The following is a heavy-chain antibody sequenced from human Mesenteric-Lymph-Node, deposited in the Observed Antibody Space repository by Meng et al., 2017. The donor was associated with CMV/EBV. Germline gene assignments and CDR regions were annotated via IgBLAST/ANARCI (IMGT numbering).Heavy chain of an antibody. Sequence: SETLSLTCTVSGGSVSSGSYYWSWIRQPPGQGLEWIGYIYYSGSTNKNPSLKSRVTISIDTSKNQFSLKLTSVTAADTAVYYCASDRGPSSYYGMDVWGQGTTVTVSS. CDR3: ASDRGPSSYYGMDV. J-gene: IGHJ6*02. V-gene: IGHV4-61*01. CDR1: GGSVSSGSYY. CDR2: IYYSGST.